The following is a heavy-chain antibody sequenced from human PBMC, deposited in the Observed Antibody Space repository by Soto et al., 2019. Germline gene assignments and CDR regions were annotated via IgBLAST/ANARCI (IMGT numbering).Heavy chain of an antibody. CDR3: ARDGTSDY. CDR2: IIPILGIA. Sequence: SVKVSWKDCGGTFNSNTIRRVRQAPGQGLEWMGRIIPILGIANYAQKFQGRVTITADKSTSTAYMELSSLRSEDTAVYYCARDGTSDYWGQGTLVTVSP. V-gene: IGHV1-69*04. CDR1: GGTFNSNT. J-gene: IGHJ4*02.